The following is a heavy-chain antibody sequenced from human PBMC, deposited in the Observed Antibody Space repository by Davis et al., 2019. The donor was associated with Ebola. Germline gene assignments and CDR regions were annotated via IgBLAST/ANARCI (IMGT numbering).Heavy chain of an antibody. CDR2: IYHNGNS. D-gene: IGHD6-13*01. CDR1: GYSISSVYY. Sequence: SETLSLTCTVSGYSISSVYYWGWIRQPPGKGLEWIGSIYHNGNSYYNPSLKSRVTISVDTSKNHFSLKLSSVTAADTAVYYCARHWGYSSSSTPADVWGKGTTVTVSS. J-gene: IGHJ6*04. V-gene: IGHV4-38-2*02. CDR3: ARHWGYSSSSTPADV.